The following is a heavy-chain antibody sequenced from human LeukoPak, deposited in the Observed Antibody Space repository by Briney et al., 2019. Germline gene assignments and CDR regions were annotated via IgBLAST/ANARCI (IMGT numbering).Heavy chain of an antibody. Sequence: QPGGSLRLSCAASEFTFSSYAMSWVRQAPGKGLEWVSAISGSGGSTYYADSVKGRFTISRDNSKNTLYLQMNSLRAEDTAVYYCAKDYGYSYGLGFDYWGQGTLVTVSS. V-gene: IGHV3-23*01. CDR2: ISGSGGST. D-gene: IGHD5-18*01. CDR3: AKDYGYSYGLGFDY. J-gene: IGHJ4*02. CDR1: EFTFSSYA.